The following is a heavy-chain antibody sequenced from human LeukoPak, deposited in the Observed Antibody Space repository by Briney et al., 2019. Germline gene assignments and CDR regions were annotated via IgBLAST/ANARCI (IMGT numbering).Heavy chain of an antibody. CDR1: GYTFTGYY. V-gene: IGHV1-2*02. J-gene: IGHJ3*02. Sequence: ASVKVSCKASGYTFTGYYMHWVRRAPGQGLEWMGWINPNSGGTNYAQKFQGRVTMTRDTSISTAYMELSRLRSDDTAVYYCARARRFGELVPNAFDIWGQGTMVTVSS. CDR2: INPNSGGT. D-gene: IGHD3-10*01. CDR3: ARARRFGELVPNAFDI.